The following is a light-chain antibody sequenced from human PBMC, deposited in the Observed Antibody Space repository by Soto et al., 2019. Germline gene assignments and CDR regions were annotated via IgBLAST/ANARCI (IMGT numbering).Light chain of an antibody. J-gene: IGKJ1*01. Sequence: DIQMTQSPSSLSASVGDRVTITCRASQTISRYLNWYRQKAGQAPELLIYAGSILQSAVPSRFSGSVSGADFTLIISHLEPEDFATYHCQRSCKTPWTFGQGTRVEI. V-gene: IGKV1-39*01. CDR2: AGS. CDR1: QTISRY. CDR3: QRSCKTPWT.